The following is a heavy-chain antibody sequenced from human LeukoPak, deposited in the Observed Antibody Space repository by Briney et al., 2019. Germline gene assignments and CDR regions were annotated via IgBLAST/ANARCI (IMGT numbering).Heavy chain of an antibody. V-gene: IGHV7-4-1*02. Sequence: ASVKVSCKASGYTFTSYAMHWVRQAPGQGLEWMGWINTNTGNPTYAQGFTARFVFSLDTSVSTAYLQISSLKAEDTAVYYCARSKRYFDWFHTGDYWGQGTLVTVSS. D-gene: IGHD3-9*01. J-gene: IGHJ4*02. CDR2: INTNTGNP. CDR1: GYTFTSYA. CDR3: ARSKRYFDWFHTGDY.